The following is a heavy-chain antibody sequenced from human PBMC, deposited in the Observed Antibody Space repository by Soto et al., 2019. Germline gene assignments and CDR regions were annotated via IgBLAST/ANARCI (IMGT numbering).Heavy chain of an antibody. CDR3: ASTTTYYYDSSGYPFDY. D-gene: IGHD3-22*01. V-gene: IGHV4-31*03. CDR1: GGSISSGGYY. Sequence: SETLSLTCTVSGGSISSGGYYWSWIRQHPGKGLEWIGYIYYSGSTHYNPSLKSRVTISVDTSKNQFSLKLSSVTAADTAVYYCASTTTYYYDSSGYPFDYWGQGTLVTVSS. CDR2: IYYSGST. J-gene: IGHJ4*02.